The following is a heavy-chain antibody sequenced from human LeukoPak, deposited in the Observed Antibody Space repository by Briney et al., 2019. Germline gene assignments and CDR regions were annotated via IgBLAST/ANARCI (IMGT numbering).Heavy chain of an antibody. CDR1: GFTVNNNF. D-gene: IGHD3-10*01. J-gene: IGHJ4*02. CDR3: ARDTDYYGSGTLGYMDY. CDR2: IYSGGSK. V-gene: IGHV3-66*01. Sequence: GGSLRLSCAVSGFTVNNNFMSWVRQAPGKGLEGVSIIYSGGSKYYTDSVKGRFAISRDNSKNTVYLQMNSLRAEDTAVYYCARDTDYYGSGTLGYMDYWGQGTLVTVSS.